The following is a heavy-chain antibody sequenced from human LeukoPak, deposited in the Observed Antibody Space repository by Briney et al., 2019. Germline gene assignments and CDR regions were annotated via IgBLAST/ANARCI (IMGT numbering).Heavy chain of an antibody. CDR2: IDSDGSTT. D-gene: IGHD6-19*01. Sequence: GGSLRLACPAAGFTFSSNSMHCVRQAPGKGLVWVSRIDSDGSTTTYADSVKGRFTISRDNAKSTVYLQMNSLRDEDTAVYHCGRDAWGAVAATLDVWGQGSKVSVSS. CDR3: GRDAWGAVAATLDV. J-gene: IGHJ6*02. V-gene: IGHV3-74*03. CDR1: GFTFSSNS.